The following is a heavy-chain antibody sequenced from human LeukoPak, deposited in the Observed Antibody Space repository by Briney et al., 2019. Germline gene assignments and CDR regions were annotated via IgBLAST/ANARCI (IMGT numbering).Heavy chain of an antibody. D-gene: IGHD6-19*01. J-gene: IGHJ4*02. CDR3: ARGREGIAVAGVHFDY. CDR2: INHRGST. Sequence: SETLSLTCAVYGGSFSGYYWSWIRQPPGKGLEWIGEINHRGSTNYNPSLKSRVTISVDTSKNQFSLKLSSVTAADTAVYYCARGREGIAVAGVHFDYWGQGTLVTVSS. V-gene: IGHV4-34*01. CDR1: GGSFSGYY.